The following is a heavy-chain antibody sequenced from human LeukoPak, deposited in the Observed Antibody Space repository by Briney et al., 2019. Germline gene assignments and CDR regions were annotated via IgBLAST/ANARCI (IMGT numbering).Heavy chain of an antibody. CDR1: GGSISSYY. V-gene: IGHV4-59*01. CDR3: ARAPSCDYVAY. Sequence: PSEPLSLTCTVSGGSISSYYWSWIRQPPGKGLEWIGYIYYSGSTNYNPSLKSRVTISVDTSKNQISLKLSSVTAADTAVYYCARAPSCDYVAYWGQGTLVTVSS. J-gene: IGHJ4*02. CDR2: IYYSGST.